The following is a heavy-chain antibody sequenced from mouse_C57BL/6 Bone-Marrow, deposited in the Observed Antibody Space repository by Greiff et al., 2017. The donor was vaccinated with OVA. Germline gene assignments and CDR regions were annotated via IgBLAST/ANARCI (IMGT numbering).Heavy chain of an antibody. CDR1: GFNIQDYY. J-gene: IGHJ2*01. Sequence: VHVKQSGAELVKPGASVKLSCTASGFNIQDYYMPWVKQRTEKGLEWIGRIVPEDGETKYAPKFQGKATITADTSSNTAYLQLSSLTSEDTAVYYCASYGNYGLRFPHWGQGTTLTVSS. V-gene: IGHV14-2*01. CDR3: ASYGNYGLRFPH. D-gene: IGHD2-1*01. CDR2: IVPEDGET.